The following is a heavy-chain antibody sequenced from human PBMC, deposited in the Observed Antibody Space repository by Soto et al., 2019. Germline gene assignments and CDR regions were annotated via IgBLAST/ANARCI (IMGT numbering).Heavy chain of an antibody. Sequence: GASVKVSCKAPGDTFTSYYMHWVRQAPGHGLEWMGVINPNGGSTRFAQKFQGRVTMTRDTSTSTVYMELRGLRAEDTAVYYCARDLVEMATGIDYWGQGTLVTVSS. V-gene: IGHV1-46*01. CDR3: ARDLVEMATGIDY. CDR2: INPNGGST. D-gene: IGHD2-8*02. J-gene: IGHJ4*02. CDR1: GDTFTSYY.